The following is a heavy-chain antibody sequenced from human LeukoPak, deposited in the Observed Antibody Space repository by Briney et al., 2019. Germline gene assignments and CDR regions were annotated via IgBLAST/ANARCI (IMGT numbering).Heavy chain of an antibody. CDR1: GGSISSYY. D-gene: IGHD5-24*01. V-gene: IGHV4-59*01. CDR3: ARARRWLQFSLFDY. Sequence: SETLSLTCTVSGGSISSYYWSWIRQPPGKGLEWIGYIYYSGSTNYNPSLKSRVTISVDTSKNQFSLKLSSVTAADTAVYYCARARRWLQFSLFDYWGQGTLVTVSS. CDR2: IYYSGST. J-gene: IGHJ4*02.